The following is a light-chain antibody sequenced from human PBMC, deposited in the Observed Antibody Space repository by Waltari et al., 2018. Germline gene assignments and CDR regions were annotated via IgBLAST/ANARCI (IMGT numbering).Light chain of an antibody. CDR1: KLGDKY. CDR2: QDS. J-gene: IGLJ1*01. Sequence: SYELTQPPSVAVSPGQTARIPCPGDKLGDKYACWYPQKPGQSPVLVIYQDSKRPSGIPERFSGSNSGNTATLTISGTQAMDEADYYCQAWDSSTSFGTGTKVTVL. V-gene: IGLV3-1*01. CDR3: QAWDSSTS.